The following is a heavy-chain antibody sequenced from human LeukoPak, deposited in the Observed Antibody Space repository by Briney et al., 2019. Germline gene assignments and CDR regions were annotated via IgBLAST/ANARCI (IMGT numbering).Heavy chain of an antibody. J-gene: IGHJ4*02. Sequence: SETLSLTCTVSGGSISSYYWSWIRQPPGKGLEWIGSIYHSGSTYYNPSLKSRVTISVDTSKNQFSLKLSSVTAADTAVYYCARPRGSGYLDYWGQGTLVTVSS. CDR3: ARPRGSGYLDY. V-gene: IGHV4-59*08. D-gene: IGHD3-22*01. CDR1: GGSISSYY. CDR2: IYHSGST.